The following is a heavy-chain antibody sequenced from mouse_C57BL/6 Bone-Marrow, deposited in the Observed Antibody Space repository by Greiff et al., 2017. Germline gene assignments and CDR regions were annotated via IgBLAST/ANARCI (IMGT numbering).Heavy chain of an antibody. D-gene: IGHD1-1*01. J-gene: IGHJ2*01. CDR1: GYTFTSYW. CDR3: ARPIITTVVAPPLDY. CDR2: IDPSDSYT. V-gene: IGHV1-59*01. Sequence: QVQLQQPGAELVRPGTSVKLSCKASGYTFTSYWMHWVKQRPGQGLEWIGVIDPSDSYTNYNQKFKGKATLTVDTSSSTAYMQLSSLTSEDSAVYYCARPIITTVVAPPLDYWGQGTTLTVSS.